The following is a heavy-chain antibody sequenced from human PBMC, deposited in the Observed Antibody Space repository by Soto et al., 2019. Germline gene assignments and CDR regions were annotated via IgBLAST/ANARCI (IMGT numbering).Heavy chain of an antibody. CDR2: IYYSGST. D-gene: IGHD6-6*01. CDR1: GGSISSGGYY. Sequence: SETLSLTCTVSGGSISSGGYYWSWIRQHPGKGLEWIGYIYYSGSTYYNPSLKSRVTISVDTSKNQFSLKLSSVTAADTAVYYCARAEYSRPYYFDYWGQGTPVTVSS. V-gene: IGHV4-31*03. CDR3: ARAEYSRPYYFDY. J-gene: IGHJ4*02.